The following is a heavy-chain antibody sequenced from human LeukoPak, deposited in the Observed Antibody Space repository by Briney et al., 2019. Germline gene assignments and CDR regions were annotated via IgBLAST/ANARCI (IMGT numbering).Heavy chain of an antibody. V-gene: IGHV3-23*01. CDR3: ASSLSRWYGAGY. CDR1: GFTFSSYA. CDR2: ISGSGGST. D-gene: IGHD6-13*01. J-gene: IGHJ4*02. Sequence: GGSLRLSCAASGFTFSSYAMSWVRQAPGKGLEWVSAISGSGGSTYYADSVNGRFTISRDNSKNTLYLQMNSLRAEDTAVYYCASSLSRWYGAGYWGQGTLVTVSS.